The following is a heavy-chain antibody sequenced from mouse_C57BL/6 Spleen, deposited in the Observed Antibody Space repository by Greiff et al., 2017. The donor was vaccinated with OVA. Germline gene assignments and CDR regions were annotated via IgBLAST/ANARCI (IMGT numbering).Heavy chain of an antibody. Sequence: EVKLMESGGGLVKPGGSLKLSCAASGFTFSDYGMHWVRQAPEKGLEWVAYISSGSSTIYYADTVKGRFTISRDNAKNTLFLQMTSPRSEDTAMYYCARNYYGSPGLFAYWGQGTLVTVSA. CDR2: ISSGSSTI. J-gene: IGHJ3*01. CDR1: GFTFSDYG. V-gene: IGHV5-17*01. CDR3: ARNYYGSPGLFAY. D-gene: IGHD1-1*01.